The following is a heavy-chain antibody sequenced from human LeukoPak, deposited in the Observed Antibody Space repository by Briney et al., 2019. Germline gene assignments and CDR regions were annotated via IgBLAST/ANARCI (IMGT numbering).Heavy chain of an antibody. CDR2: INHSGST. D-gene: IGHD2-15*01. CDR1: GGSFSGYY. Sequence: SETLSLTCAVYGGSFSGYYWSWIRQPPGKGLEWIGEINHSGSTNYNPSLKSRVTISVDTSKNQFFLKLSSVTAADTAVYYCARGRLGYCSGGSCPLGYFDYWGQGTLVTVSS. V-gene: IGHV4-34*01. J-gene: IGHJ4*02. CDR3: ARGRLGYCSGGSCPLGYFDY.